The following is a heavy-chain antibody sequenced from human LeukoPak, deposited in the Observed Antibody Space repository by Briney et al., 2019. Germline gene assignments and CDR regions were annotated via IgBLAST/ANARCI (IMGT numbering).Heavy chain of an antibody. CDR1: GFIFRNYG. D-gene: IGHD2-15*01. Sequence: GGSLRLSCAASGFIFRNYGMNWVRQAPGKGLEWVSAISGSGDITYYADSVKGRFTISRDNAKNSVYLQMNSLRAEDTAVYYCARTYGSGSLDYGGQGTLVTVSS. V-gene: IGHV3-23*01. J-gene: IGHJ4*02. CDR2: ISGSGDIT. CDR3: ARTYGSGSLDY.